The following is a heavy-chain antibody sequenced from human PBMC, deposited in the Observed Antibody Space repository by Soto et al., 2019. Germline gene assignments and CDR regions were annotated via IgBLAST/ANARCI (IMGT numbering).Heavy chain of an antibody. J-gene: IGHJ4*02. CDR2: IKQDGSEK. D-gene: IGHD3-10*01. CDR3: ASDKTYYYGSGSYSY. V-gene: IGHV3-7*03. Sequence: SLRLSCAASGFTFSSYWMSWVRQAPGKGLEWVANIKQDGSEKYYVDSVKGRFTISRDNAKNSLYLQMNSLRAEDTAVYYCASDKTYYYGSGSYSYWGQGTLVTVSS. CDR1: GFTFSSYW.